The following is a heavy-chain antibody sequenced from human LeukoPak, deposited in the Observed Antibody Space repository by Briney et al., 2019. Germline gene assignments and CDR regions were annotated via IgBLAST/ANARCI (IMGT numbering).Heavy chain of an antibody. CDR3: ARDGPFHYYVSGSYDYAFDI. V-gene: IGHV1-2*02. J-gene: IGHJ3*02. CDR2: INPNSGGT. D-gene: IGHD3-10*01. CDR1: GYAFTGYY. Sequence: VASVKVSCKASGYAFTGYYMHWVRQAPGQGLEWMGWINPNSGGTNYAQKFQGRVTMTRDTSINTAYMELSRLRSDDTAVYYRARDGPFHYYVSGSYDYAFDIWGQGTMVTVSS.